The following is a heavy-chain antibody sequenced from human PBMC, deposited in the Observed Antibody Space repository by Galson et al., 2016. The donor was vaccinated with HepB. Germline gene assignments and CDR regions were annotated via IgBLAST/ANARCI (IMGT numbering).Heavy chain of an antibody. CDR3: AALDAASFRDEGGY. D-gene: IGHD6-13*01. Sequence: SLRLSCAASGFTFSSNAVSWVRQAPGKGLEWVSVISGSGGYTYYADSVKGRFTISRDNSKNTLFLQMNSLRVDDTAVYYCAALDAASFRDEGGYWGQGTLVTASS. CDR2: ISGSGGYT. V-gene: IGHV3-23*01. CDR1: GFTFSSNA. J-gene: IGHJ4*02.